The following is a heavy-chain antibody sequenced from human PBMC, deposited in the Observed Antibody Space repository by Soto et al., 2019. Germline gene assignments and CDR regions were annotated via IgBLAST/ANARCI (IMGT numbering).Heavy chain of an antibody. CDR1: GGSISNHY. J-gene: IGHJ4*02. CDR2: IYYTGNT. Sequence: QVQLQESGPGLVKPSETLSLTCSVSGGSISNHYWSWIRQPPGKGLEWIGYIYYTGNTNYKPSLKSRVTMSVDTSRNQISLKLTTVTAADTAVYYCSRANGYSESWGQGTQVTFSS. V-gene: IGHV4-59*11. D-gene: IGHD5-12*01. CDR3: SRANGYSES.